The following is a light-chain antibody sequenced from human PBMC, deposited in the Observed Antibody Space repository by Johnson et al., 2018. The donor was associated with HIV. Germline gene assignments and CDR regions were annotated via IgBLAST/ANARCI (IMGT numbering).Light chain of an antibody. V-gene: IGLV1-51*01. J-gene: IGLJ1*01. CDR1: SSNIGNNY. Sequence: QSVLTQPPSVSAAPGQKVTISCSGSSSNIGNNYVSWYQQLPGTAPKLLIYDNTKRPSGIPDRFSGSKSGTSATLGITGCSLVQTGDEGDYYCGTWDRSLSAGGVFGTGTKVTVL. CDR3: GTWDRSLSAGGV. CDR2: DNT.